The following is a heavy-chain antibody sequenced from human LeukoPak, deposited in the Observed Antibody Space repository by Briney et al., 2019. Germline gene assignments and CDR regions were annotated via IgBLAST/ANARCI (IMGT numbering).Heavy chain of an antibody. CDR2: ISYDGSNK. V-gene: IGHV3-30-3*01. Sequence: GGSLRLSWAASGFTFSSYAMLWLRQAPGKGLEWVAVISYDGSNKYYADSVKGRFTISRDNSKNTLYLQMNSLRAEDTAVYYCAASDLLYDAFDIWGQGTMVTVSS. J-gene: IGHJ3*02. CDR1: GFTFSSYA. CDR3: AASDLLYDAFDI. D-gene: IGHD2-2*02.